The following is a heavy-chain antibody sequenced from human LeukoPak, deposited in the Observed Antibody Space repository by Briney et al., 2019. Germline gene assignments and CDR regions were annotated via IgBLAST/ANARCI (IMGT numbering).Heavy chain of an antibody. D-gene: IGHD3-3*01. Sequence: GGSLRLSCAASGFTFSSYGMHWVRQAPGKGLEWVAFIRYDGSNKYYADSVKGRFTISRDNSKNTLYLQMNSLRAEDTAVYYFAKGSEWLGPYYFDYWGQGTLVTVSS. CDR1: GFTFSSYG. CDR3: AKGSEWLGPYYFDY. V-gene: IGHV3-30*02. CDR2: IRYDGSNK. J-gene: IGHJ4*02.